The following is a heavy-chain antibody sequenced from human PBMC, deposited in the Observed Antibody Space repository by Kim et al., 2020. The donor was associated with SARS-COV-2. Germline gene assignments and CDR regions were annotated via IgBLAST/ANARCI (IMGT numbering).Heavy chain of an antibody. Sequence: YGPSCQGQDTISADKSISTAYLQWSSLKASDTAMYYCARLGSSFANWFDPWGQGTLVTVSS. D-gene: IGHD6-6*01. J-gene: IGHJ5*02. CDR3: ARLGSSFANWFDP. V-gene: IGHV5-51*01.